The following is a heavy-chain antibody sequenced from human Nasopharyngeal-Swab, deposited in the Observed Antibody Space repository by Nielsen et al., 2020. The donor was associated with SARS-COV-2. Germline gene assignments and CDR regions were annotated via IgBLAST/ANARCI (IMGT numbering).Heavy chain of an antibody. J-gene: IGHJ4*02. D-gene: IGHD1-26*01. CDR1: GFDFTNYW. CDR3: ARLPTLVGSNRYFYH. Sequence: KVSCKGSGFDFTNYWIAWVRHMPGKGLEWMGIIYPRDSDTRYSPSFQGQVTISADKSISTAYLQWSSLRASDTAMYYCARLPTLVGSNRYFYHWGQGTLVTVSS. V-gene: IGHV5-51*01. CDR2: IYPRDSDT.